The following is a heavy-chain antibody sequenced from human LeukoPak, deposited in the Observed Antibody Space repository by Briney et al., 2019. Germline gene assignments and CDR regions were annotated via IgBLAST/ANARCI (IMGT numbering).Heavy chain of an antibody. CDR3: ARDMNVGGVYFDY. CDR2: ISGSGGST. J-gene: IGHJ4*02. CDR1: GFTFSSYA. Sequence: PGGSLRLSCAASGFTFSSYAMSWVRQAPGKGLEWVSAISGSGGSTYYADSVKGRFTISRDNSKNTLYLQMNSLRAEDTAVYYCARDMNVGGVYFDYWGQGTLVTVSS. D-gene: IGHD3-16*01. V-gene: IGHV3-23*01.